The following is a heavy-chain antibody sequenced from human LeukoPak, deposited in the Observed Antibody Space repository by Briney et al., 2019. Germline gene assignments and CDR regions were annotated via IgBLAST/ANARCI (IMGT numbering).Heavy chain of an antibody. Sequence: PSETLSLTCTVSGGSISSSSYYWAWIRQPPGKGLEWIGSIYKTGSTNYSPSLKSRVFISVDTSKNQFSLKLSSVTAADTAVYYCARVGYSYSFDYWGQGTLVTVSS. D-gene: IGHD5-18*01. CDR3: ARVGYSYSFDY. J-gene: IGHJ4*02. V-gene: IGHV4-39*07. CDR1: GGSISSSSYY. CDR2: IYKTGST.